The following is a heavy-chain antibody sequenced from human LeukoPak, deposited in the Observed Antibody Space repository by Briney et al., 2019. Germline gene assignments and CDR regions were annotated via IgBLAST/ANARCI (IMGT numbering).Heavy chain of an antibody. V-gene: IGHV3-7*01. CDR3: ARVGSWYYFDY. CDR2: IKQDGSEK. Sequence: GGSLRLSCAASGFTFSSYWMSWVRQAPGKGLEWVANIKQDGSEKYYVDSVKGRFTVSRDNAKNSLYLRMNSLRAEDTAVYYCARVGSWYYFDYWGQGTLVTVSS. CDR1: GFTFSSYW. J-gene: IGHJ4*02. D-gene: IGHD1-26*01.